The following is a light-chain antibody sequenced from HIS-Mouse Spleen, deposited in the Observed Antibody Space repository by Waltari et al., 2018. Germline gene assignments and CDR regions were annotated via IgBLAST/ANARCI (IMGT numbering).Light chain of an antibody. Sequence: QSALTQPRPVSGSPGQSVTISCTGTSSDVGGYNYVSLYQQPPGKAPKHMIYDVSKRPSGVPDRFSGSKSGNTASLTISGLQAEDEADYYCCTYAGSYTFERVFGGGTKLTVL. CDR1: SSDVGGYNY. CDR2: DVS. CDR3: CTYAGSYTFERV. J-gene: IGLJ3*02. V-gene: IGLV2-11*01.